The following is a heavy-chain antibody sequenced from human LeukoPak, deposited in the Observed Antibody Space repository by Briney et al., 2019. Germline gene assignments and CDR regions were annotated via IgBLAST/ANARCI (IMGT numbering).Heavy chain of an antibody. CDR2: ISACNGNT. Sequence: ASVKVSCKASGYTFTSYGISWVRQAPGQRLEWMGWISACNGNTNYAQKLQGRVTMTTDTSTSTAYMELRSLRSDDTAVYYCARDPAGATGTRQFDYWGQGTLVTVSS. CDR3: ARDPAGATGTRQFDY. J-gene: IGHJ4*02. CDR1: GYTFTSYG. D-gene: IGHD1-26*01. V-gene: IGHV1-18*01.